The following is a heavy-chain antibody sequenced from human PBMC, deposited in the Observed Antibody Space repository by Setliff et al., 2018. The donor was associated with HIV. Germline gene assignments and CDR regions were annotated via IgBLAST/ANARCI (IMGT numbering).Heavy chain of an antibody. CDR1: GFSFSSYG. CDR2: ISHDGSIK. CDR3: VKDVREVTAVYYFDY. J-gene: IGHJ4*02. Sequence: PGGSLRLSCAASGFSFSSYGMHWVRQAPGKGPEWVAGISHDGSIKNYREIVDSVKGRFTISRDNSRNILYLQMNSLTPEDAAVYYCVKDVREVTAVYYFDYWGQGTLVTVSS. D-gene: IGHD2-21*02. V-gene: IGHV3-30*18.